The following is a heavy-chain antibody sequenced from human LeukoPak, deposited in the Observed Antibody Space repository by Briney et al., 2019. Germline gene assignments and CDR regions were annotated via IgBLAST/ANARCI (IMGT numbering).Heavy chain of an antibody. V-gene: IGHV3-11*01. CDR2: ISSSGNTM. J-gene: IGHJ4*02. CDR3: ARDLHYYDSSGYYYSLDY. Sequence: GGSLRLSCAASGFPFNDFYMSWIRQAPGKGLEWVSYISSSGNTMFYADSVKGRFTISRDSAKRSLYLQMNSLRAEDTAVYYCARDLHYYDSSGYYYSLDYWGQRTLVTVSS. CDR1: GFPFNDFY. D-gene: IGHD3-22*01.